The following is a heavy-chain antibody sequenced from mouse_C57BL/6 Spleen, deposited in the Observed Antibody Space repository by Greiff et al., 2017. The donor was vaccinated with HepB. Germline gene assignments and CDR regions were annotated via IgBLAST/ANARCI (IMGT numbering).Heavy chain of an antibody. CDR1: GYTFTDYY. CDR2: INPNNGGT. D-gene: IGHD1-1*01. J-gene: IGHJ4*01. V-gene: IGHV1-26*01. Sequence: EVQLQQSGPELVKPGASVKISCKASGYTFTDYYMNWVKQSHGKSLEWIGDINPNNGGTSYNQKFKGKATLTVDKSSSTAYMELRSLTSEDSAVYYCARYGGLPIPYAMHYWGQGTSVTVSS. CDR3: ARYGGLPIPYAMHY.